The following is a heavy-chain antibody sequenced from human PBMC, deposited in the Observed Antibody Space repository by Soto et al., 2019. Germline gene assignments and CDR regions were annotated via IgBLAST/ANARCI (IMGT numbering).Heavy chain of an antibody. CDR2: IIPIFGTA. D-gene: IGHD2-2*01. CDR1: GGTFSSYA. Sequence: QVQLVQSGAEVKKPGSSVKVSCKASGGTFSSYAISWVRQAPGQGLEWMGGIIPIFGTANYAQKFQGRVTITADESTSTAYMELSSLSAEDTAVYYCARDPRYCSSTSCSNYYYYGMDVWGQGTTVTVSS. V-gene: IGHV1-69*01. J-gene: IGHJ6*02. CDR3: ARDPRYCSSTSCSNYYYYGMDV.